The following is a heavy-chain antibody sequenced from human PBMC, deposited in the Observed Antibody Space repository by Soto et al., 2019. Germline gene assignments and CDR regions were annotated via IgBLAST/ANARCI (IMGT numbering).Heavy chain of an antibody. D-gene: IGHD3-9*01. CDR3: ARGSGSYDILTGYYIPYYYGMDV. CDR2: IYYSGST. CDR1: GGSISSGDYY. J-gene: IGHJ6*02. Sequence: KPSETLSLTCTVSGGSISSGDYYWSWIRQPPGEGLERIGYIYYSGSTYYNPSLKSRVTISVDTSKNQFSLKLSSVTAADTAVYCCARGSGSYDILTGYYIPYYYGMDVWGQGTTVTVSS. V-gene: IGHV4-30-4*01.